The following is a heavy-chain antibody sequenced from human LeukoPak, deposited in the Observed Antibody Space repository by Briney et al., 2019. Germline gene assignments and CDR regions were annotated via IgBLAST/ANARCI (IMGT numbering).Heavy chain of an antibody. CDR2: IYPGDSDT. J-gene: IGHJ6*03. D-gene: IGHD6-13*01. CDR3: ARLAAAGKINYYYYIDV. CDR1: GYSFTSYW. Sequence: HGESLEISCQGSGYSFTSYWIGWVRQLPGKGLEWMGIIYPGDSDTRYSTSFQGQVTISADKSISTAYLQWSSLKASDTAMYYCARLAAAGKINYYYYIDVWGKGTTVTVSS. V-gene: IGHV5-51*01.